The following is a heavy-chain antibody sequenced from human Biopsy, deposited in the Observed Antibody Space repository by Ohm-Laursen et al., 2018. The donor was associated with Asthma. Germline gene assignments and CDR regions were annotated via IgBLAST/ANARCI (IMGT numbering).Heavy chain of an antibody. CDR3: ARTYYDFLTGQVKDVFGV. J-gene: IGHJ3*01. Sequence: ASVKVSCKASGYNFISFAIHWVRQAPGQRLEWMGWVNTGNGDTKYSQKFQGRVTITRDASASTAYIELRSLRSEDTATYYCARTYYDFLTGQVKDVFGVWGQGTMVTVSS. D-gene: IGHD3-9*01. CDR1: GYNFISFA. CDR2: VNTGNGDT. V-gene: IGHV1-3*04.